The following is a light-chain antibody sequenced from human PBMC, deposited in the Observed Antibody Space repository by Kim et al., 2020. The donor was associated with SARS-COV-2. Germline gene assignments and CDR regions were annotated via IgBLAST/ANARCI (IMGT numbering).Light chain of an antibody. Sequence: SYELTQPPSVSVAPGETARITCGGNKLPSKGVHWYQQKPGQAPVLVIYSDADRPSGIPERFSGSNSGNTATLTITRVEVGDEADYYCQGWDNRSDLGVF. CDR2: SDA. J-gene: IGLJ3*02. CDR1: KLPSKG. V-gene: IGLV3-21*04. CDR3: QGWDNRSDLGV.